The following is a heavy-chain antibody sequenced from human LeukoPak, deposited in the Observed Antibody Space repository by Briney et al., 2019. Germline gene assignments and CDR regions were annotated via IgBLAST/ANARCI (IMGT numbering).Heavy chain of an antibody. V-gene: IGHV3-11*01. CDR1: GFTFSDYY. CDR2: ISSSGSTI. J-gene: IGHJ6*03. CDR3: ARRPALGSYYHMDV. D-gene: IGHD6-6*01. Sequence: PGGSLRLSCAASGFTFSDYYMSWIRQAPGKGLEWVSYISSSGSTIYYADSVKGRFTISRDNAKNSLYLQMNSLRAEDTAVYYCARRPALGSYYHMDVWGNGSTVTVSS.